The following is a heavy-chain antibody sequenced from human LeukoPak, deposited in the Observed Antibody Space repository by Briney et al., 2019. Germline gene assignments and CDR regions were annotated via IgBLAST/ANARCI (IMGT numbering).Heavy chain of an antibody. J-gene: IGHJ4*02. CDR1: GFTFSSYA. Sequence: GGSLRLSCVASGFTFSSYATSWVRHAPGEGRELVSAISGSGGSPYSADSVTRPFTISRDNCNNSLFPPMNCLTVQGTAVYYCPPVDSGNYDYWAQGTL. CDR3: PPVDSGNYDY. CDR2: ISGSGGSP. V-gene: IGHV3-23*01. D-gene: IGHD1-26*01.